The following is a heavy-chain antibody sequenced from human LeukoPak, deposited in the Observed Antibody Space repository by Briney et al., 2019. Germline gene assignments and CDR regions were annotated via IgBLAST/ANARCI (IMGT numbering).Heavy chain of an antibody. CDR2: IYTSGST. Sequence: SETLSLTCTVSGGSISSYYWSWIRQPAGKGLEWIGRIYTSGSTNYNPSLKSRVTMSVDTSKNQFSLKLSSVTAADTAVYYCARGRPPKWELHYDAFDIWGQGTMVTVSS. CDR1: GGSISSYY. D-gene: IGHD1-26*01. CDR3: ARGRPPKWELHYDAFDI. J-gene: IGHJ3*02. V-gene: IGHV4-4*07.